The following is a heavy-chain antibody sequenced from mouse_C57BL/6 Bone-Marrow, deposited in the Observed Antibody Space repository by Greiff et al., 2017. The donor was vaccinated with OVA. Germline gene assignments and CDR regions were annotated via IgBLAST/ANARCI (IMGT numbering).Heavy chain of an antibody. CDR2: IYPGDGDT. D-gene: IGHD3-3*01. CDR1: GYAFSSSW. V-gene: IGHV1-82*01. CDR3: AKGLDWYFDV. Sequence: QVQLQQSGPELVKPGASVKISCKASGYAFSSSWMNWVQQRPGKGLEWIGRIYPGDGDTNYNGMFKGKATLTADKSSSTADMQLSSLTSEDSAVYFCAKGLDWYFDVWGTGTTVTVSS. J-gene: IGHJ1*03.